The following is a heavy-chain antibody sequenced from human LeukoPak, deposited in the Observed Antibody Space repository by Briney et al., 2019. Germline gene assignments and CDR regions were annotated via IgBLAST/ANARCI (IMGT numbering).Heavy chain of an antibody. V-gene: IGHV3-23*01. CDR3: AKTMTTVTTPDDY. CDR2: ISGSGGST. Sequence: GGSLRLSRAASGFTFSSYAMSRVRLAPGKGLEWVLAISGSGGSTYYADSVKGRFTISRDNSKNTLYLQMNSLRAEDTAVYYCAKTMTTVTTPDDYWGQGTLVTVSS. D-gene: IGHD4-17*01. CDR1: GFTFSSYA. J-gene: IGHJ4*02.